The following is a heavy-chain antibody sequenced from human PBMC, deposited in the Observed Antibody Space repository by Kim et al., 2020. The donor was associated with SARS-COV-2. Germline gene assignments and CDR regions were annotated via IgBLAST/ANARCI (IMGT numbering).Heavy chain of an antibody. CDR1: GFTLSSHS. CDR2: ISDSGTTI. D-gene: IGHD2-15*01. V-gene: IGHV3-48*02. CDR3: ARAGLSVVRVAATNYYYYGMDV. J-gene: IGHJ6*02. Sequence: GGSLRLSCAASGFTLSSHSMSWVRQAPGKGLEWVSYISDSGTTIYYADSVKGRFTLSRDNAKNSLSLQMNSLRDEDSAVYYCARAGLSVVRVAATNYYYYGMDVWGQGTTVTVSS.